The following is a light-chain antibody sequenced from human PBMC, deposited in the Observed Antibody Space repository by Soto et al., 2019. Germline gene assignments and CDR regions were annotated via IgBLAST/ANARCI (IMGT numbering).Light chain of an antibody. J-gene: IGLJ1*01. V-gene: IGLV1-44*01. Sequence: QSALTQPPSASGTPGQRVTISCSGSSSNIGSKTVNWYQQLPGTAPKLLIYSNYQRPSGVPDRFSGSKSGTSASLAISGLQSEDEADYYCSAWDASLTGYVLGTATKVTVL. CDR3: SAWDASLTGYV. CDR2: SNY. CDR1: SSNIGSKT.